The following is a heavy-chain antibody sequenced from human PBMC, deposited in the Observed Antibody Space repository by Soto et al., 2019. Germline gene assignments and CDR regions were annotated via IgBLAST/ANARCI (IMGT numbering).Heavy chain of an antibody. J-gene: IGHJ3*02. V-gene: IGHV3-15*01. CDR3: TAMNDRDAFGI. D-gene: IGHD1-1*01. CDR2: IKNNADGGTT. CDR1: ELNFNIAW. Sequence: EEQLVESGGGLVERGGSLRLSCAASELNFNIAWLSWVRQAPGKGLEWVGRIKNNADGGTTDNAAPVKDRFTISRDDSKSTLYLQMNSLKIEDTAMYYCTAMNDRDAFGIWGQGTMVTVSS.